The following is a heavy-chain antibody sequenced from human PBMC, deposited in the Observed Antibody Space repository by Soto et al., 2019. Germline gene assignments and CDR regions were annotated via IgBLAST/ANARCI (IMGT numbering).Heavy chain of an antibody. D-gene: IGHD4-17*01. CDR1: GGSISSYY. Sequence: SETLSLTCTVSGGSISSYYWSWIRQPPGKGLEWIGYIYYSGSTNYNPSLKSRVTISVDTSKNQFSLKLSSVTAADTAVYYCAGEDYGGNRDDAFDIWGQGTMVT. CDR2: IYYSGST. V-gene: IGHV4-59*01. CDR3: AGEDYGGNRDDAFDI. J-gene: IGHJ3*02.